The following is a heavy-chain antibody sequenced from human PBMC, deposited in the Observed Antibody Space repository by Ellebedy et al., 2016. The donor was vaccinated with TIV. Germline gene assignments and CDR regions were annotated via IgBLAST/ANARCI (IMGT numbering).Heavy chain of an antibody. J-gene: IGHJ4*02. V-gene: IGHV3-30*03. CDR2: ISNDGTSK. CDR3: ARVSDDWYYFDY. CDR1: GFTFSDYG. Sequence: GESLKISXAASGFTFSDYGMHWVRQAPGKGLEWVVVISNDGTSKYYTDSVKGRFTVSRDNSKNTLYLLMNTLTAEDTAVYYCARVSDDWYYFDYWGQGTLVTVSS. D-gene: IGHD3-9*01.